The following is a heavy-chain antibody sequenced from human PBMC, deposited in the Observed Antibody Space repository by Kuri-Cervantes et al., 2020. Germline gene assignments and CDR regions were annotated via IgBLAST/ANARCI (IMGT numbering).Heavy chain of an antibody. CDR1: GGSISSGDYY. CDR3: ARGGLGYQNWFDP. V-gene: IGHV4-30-4*01. Sequence: SETLSLTCTVSGGSISSGDYYWSWIRQPPGKDLEWIGYIYYSGSTYYNPSLKSRVTISVDTSKNQFSLKLSSVTAADTAVYYCARGGLGYQNWFDPWGQGTLVTVSS. J-gene: IGHJ5*02. D-gene: IGHD5-12*01. CDR2: IYYSGST.